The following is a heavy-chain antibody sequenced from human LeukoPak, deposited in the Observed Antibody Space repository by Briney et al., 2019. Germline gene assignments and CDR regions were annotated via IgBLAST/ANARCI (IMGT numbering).Heavy chain of an antibody. CDR1: GYSIANGYF. CDR2: IYRTGTT. D-gene: IGHD5-24*01. CDR3: ARNGYNPVAYDF. V-gene: IGHV4-38-2*01. J-gene: IGHJ3*01. Sequence: SETLSLTCSVSGYSIANGYFWGWIRQPPAKGLEWIGNIYRTGTTFLNPSLQSRLSMSVDTSKNTFSLNLKSVTAADTAVYYCARNGYNPVAYDFWGPGTVVTVSS.